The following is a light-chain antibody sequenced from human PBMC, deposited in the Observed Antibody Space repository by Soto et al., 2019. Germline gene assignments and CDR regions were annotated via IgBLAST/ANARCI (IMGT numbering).Light chain of an antibody. V-gene: IGKV3-11*01. CDR2: DAS. CDR1: QSVSRY. CDR3: QQRSTWYT. J-gene: IGKJ2*01. Sequence: EIVLTQSPATLSLSPGETATLSCRASQSVSRYLAWYQQKPGQAPRPLIYDASNRATGIPARFSGSGSGTDFTLTISSLEPEDFAVYYCQQRSTWYTFGQGTKLEIK.